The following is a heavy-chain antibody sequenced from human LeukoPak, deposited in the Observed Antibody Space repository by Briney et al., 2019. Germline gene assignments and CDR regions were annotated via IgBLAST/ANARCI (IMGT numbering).Heavy chain of an antibody. J-gene: IGHJ4*02. CDR2: IKQDGSKK. V-gene: IGHV3-7*03. Sequence: GGSLRLSCAASGFTFSNLWMSWVRQAPGEGLKWVANIKQDGSKKYYVDSVKGRFTISRDNAQNSLYLQMNSLRAEDTAIYYCATSTVAAGTDWGQGTLVTVSS. CDR1: GFTFSNLW. CDR3: ATSTVAAGTD. D-gene: IGHD6-13*01.